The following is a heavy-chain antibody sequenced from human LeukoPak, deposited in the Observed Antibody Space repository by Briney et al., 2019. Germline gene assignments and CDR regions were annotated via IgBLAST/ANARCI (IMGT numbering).Heavy chain of an antibody. D-gene: IGHD2-21*01. CDR3: ARGDSPDY. J-gene: IGHJ4*02. CDR2: TYFGGST. Sequence: SQTLSLTCTVSGGSISSSGYYWGGIRQPPGKGLEWIGGTYFGGSTYYNPSLTSRVTISVDTSKNQFSLKLNSVTAADTAVYYCARGDSPDYWGQGTLVTVSS. CDR1: GGSISSSGYY. V-gene: IGHV4-39*07.